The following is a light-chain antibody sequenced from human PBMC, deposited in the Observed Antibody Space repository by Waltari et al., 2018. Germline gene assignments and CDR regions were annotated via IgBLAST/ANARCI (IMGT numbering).Light chain of an antibody. CDR1: QSVSSY. Sequence: EIVLTQSLATLSLSPGARATLSCRASQSVSSYLAWYQQKPGQAPRLLIYDASNRVTGIPARFSGSGSGTDFTLTISSLEPEDFAVYYCQQRSNWPPLTFGGGTKVEIK. CDR2: DAS. CDR3: QQRSNWPPLT. V-gene: IGKV3-11*01. J-gene: IGKJ4*01.